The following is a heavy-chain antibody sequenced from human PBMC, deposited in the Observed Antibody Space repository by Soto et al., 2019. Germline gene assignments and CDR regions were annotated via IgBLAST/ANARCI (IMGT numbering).Heavy chain of an antibody. D-gene: IGHD3-3*02. Sequence: PSETLSLTCTVSGGSISSYYWSWIRQPPGKGLEWIGYIYYSGSTNYNPSLKSRVTISVDTSKNQFSLKLSSVTAADTAVYYCARDPFILAPGKSDVWGKGTTVTVSS. J-gene: IGHJ6*04. CDR1: GGSISSYY. CDR2: IYYSGST. CDR3: ARDPFILAPGKSDV. V-gene: IGHV4-59*01.